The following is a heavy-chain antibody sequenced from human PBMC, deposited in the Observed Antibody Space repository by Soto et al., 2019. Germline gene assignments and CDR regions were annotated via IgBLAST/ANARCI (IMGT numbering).Heavy chain of an antibody. CDR3: ARHTLVLEIKDLCWVDP. V-gene: IGHV4-39*01. Sequence: TLSLTCNVSSGSISGSSYYWGLIRQPPGKGLEWIGSIYRSGYTYDNPSLKGRLTISIDTSTNQFSLKLSSVTAAATAIYYCARHTLVLEIKDLCWVDPWGHGTLVTVS. J-gene: IGHJ5*02. CDR2: IYRSGYT. D-gene: IGHD3-10*01. CDR1: SGSISGSSYY.